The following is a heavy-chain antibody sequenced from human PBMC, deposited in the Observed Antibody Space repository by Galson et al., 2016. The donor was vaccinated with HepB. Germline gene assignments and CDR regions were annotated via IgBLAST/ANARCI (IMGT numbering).Heavy chain of an antibody. Sequence: SVKVSCKASGYTFTSYYMHWVRQAPGQGLEWMGIINPSGVSTSYAQKFQGRVTMTRDTSTSTVYMELSSLRSEDTAVYYCARNAMYCSSTSCSTYYFDYWGQGTLVTVSS. V-gene: IGHV1-46*01. CDR1: GYTFTSYY. CDR3: ARNAMYCSSTSCSTYYFDY. CDR2: INPSGVST. D-gene: IGHD2-2*01. J-gene: IGHJ4*02.